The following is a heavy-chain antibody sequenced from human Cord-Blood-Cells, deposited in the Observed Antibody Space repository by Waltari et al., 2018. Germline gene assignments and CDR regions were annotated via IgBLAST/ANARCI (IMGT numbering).Heavy chain of an antibody. CDR3: ARHHTIFGVFIPHDNWFDP. J-gene: IGHJ5*02. CDR2: IDYSGSS. D-gene: IGHD3-3*01. CDR1: GGSISRSSYY. Sequence: QLQLQESGPGLVKPSETLSLTCTVSGGSISRSSYYWGWIRQPPWKGLGWVGSIDYSGSSYSNPSLKRRVTISVDTSKNQFSLKLSSVTAADTAVYYCARHHTIFGVFIPHDNWFDPWGQGTLVTVSS. V-gene: IGHV4-39*01.